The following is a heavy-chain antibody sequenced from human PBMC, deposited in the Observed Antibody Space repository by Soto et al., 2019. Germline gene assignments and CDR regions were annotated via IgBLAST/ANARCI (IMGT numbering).Heavy chain of an antibody. V-gene: IGHV3-30-3*01. CDR2: ISYDGSNK. Sequence: QVQLVESGGGVVQPGRSLRLSCAASGFTFSSYAMHWVRQAPGKGLEWVAVISYDGSNKYYADSVKGRFTISRDNSEKTLYLQMNSLRAEDPAVYYCARTLHAAAGGEVPLAMDVWGQGTTVTVSS. D-gene: IGHD6-13*01. CDR3: ARTLHAAAGGEVPLAMDV. J-gene: IGHJ6*02. CDR1: GFTFSSYA.